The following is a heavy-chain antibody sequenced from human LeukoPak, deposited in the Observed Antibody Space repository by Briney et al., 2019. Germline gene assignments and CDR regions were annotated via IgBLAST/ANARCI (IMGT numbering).Heavy chain of an antibody. Sequence: SETLSLTCTVSGGSISSSSYYWGWIRQPPGKGLEWIGSIYYSGSTYYNPSLKSRVTISVDTSKNQFSLKLSSVTAADTAVYYCARPSGSYQPDAFDIWGQRTMVTVSS. CDR2: IYYSGST. CDR3: ARPSGSYQPDAFDI. D-gene: IGHD1-26*01. V-gene: IGHV4-39*01. J-gene: IGHJ3*02. CDR1: GGSISSSSYY.